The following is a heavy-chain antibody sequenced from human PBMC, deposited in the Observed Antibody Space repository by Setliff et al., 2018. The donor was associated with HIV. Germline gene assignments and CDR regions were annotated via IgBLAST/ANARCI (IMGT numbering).Heavy chain of an antibody. V-gene: IGHV4-39*01. CDR3: ARHVTVVAYFETLAGSFNY. D-gene: IGHD2-21*01. CDR2: MYYSGST. CDR1: CGSISSGTYY. Sequence: LSLTCTVSCGSISSGTYYWGWIRQPPGKGLEYIGTMYYSGSTYYNPSLRSRVTISVDTSKNHISLRLSSVTAADTAVYYCARHVTVVAYFETLAGSFNYWGQGTLVTVSS. J-gene: IGHJ4*02.